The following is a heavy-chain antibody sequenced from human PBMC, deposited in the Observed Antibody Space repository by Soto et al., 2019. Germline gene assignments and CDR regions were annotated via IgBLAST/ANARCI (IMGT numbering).Heavy chain of an antibody. CDR2: MSSSGGTI. V-gene: IGHV3-48*02. J-gene: IGHJ6*02. Sequence: EVQLVESGGGLAQPGGSLRLSCAASGFTFSSSSMNWVRQAPGKGLEWVSYMSSSGGTIYYADSVKGRFTISRDNAKNSLYLQVNSLRDEDTAVYYCARARRDYYNYVMDVWGQGTTVSVSS. CDR3: ARARRDYYNYVMDV. CDR1: GFTFSSSS.